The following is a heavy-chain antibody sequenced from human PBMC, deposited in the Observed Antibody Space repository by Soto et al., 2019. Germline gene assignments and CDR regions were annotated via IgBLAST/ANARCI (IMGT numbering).Heavy chain of an antibody. Sequence: QVQLVQSGAEVKKPGASVKVSCKASGYTFTSYDINWVRQATGQGLEWMGWMNPNSGNTGYAQKFQGRVTMTRNTSISTAYMELSSLRSEDTAVYYCARGGEWLRLRHYYYYGMDVWGQGTTVTVSS. J-gene: IGHJ6*02. D-gene: IGHD5-12*01. CDR1: GYTFTSYD. CDR3: ARGGEWLRLRHYYYYGMDV. V-gene: IGHV1-8*01. CDR2: MNPNSGNT.